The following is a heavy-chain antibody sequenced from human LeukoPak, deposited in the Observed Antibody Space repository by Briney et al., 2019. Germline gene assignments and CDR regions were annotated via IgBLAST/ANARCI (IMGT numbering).Heavy chain of an antibody. CDR3: ARDAGGHHYFDY. V-gene: IGHV4-61*02. D-gene: IGHD2-15*01. CDR1: GGSISSGSYY. CDR2: IYTSGST. J-gene: IGHJ4*02. Sequence: SQTLSLTCTVSGGSISSGSYYWSWIRQPAGKGLEWIGRIYTSGSTNYNPSLKSRATISVDTSKNQFSLKLSSVTAADTAVYYCARDAGGHHYFDYWGRGTLVTVSS.